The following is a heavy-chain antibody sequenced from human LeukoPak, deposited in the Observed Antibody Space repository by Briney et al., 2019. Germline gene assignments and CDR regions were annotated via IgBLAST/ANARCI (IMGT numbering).Heavy chain of an antibody. Sequence: GGSLRLSCAASGFTFSSYDMHWVRQATGKGLEWVSAIGTAGDTYYPGSVKGRFTISRENAKNSLYLQMNSLRAGDTAVYYCARANSRYYDFWSGGGYTDVWGKGTTVTVSS. CDR3: ARANSRYYDFWSGGGYTDV. D-gene: IGHD3-3*01. V-gene: IGHV3-13*01. CDR2: IGTAGDT. J-gene: IGHJ6*03. CDR1: GFTFSSYD.